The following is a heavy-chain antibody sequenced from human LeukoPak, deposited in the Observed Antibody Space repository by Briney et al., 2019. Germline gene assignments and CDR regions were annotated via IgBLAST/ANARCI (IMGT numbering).Heavy chain of an antibody. CDR3: ARGEGWYCSSTSCFTHWFDP. Sequence: SGGSLRLSCAASGFTLRSEWMSWLRQTPEKGLEWVANIKPDGSATAYVDSVKGRFTISRDNAKNSLFLQMNSLRPEDTAVYYCARGEGWYCSSTSCFTHWFDPWGQGTLVTASS. J-gene: IGHJ5*02. D-gene: IGHD2-2*02. CDR2: IKPDGSAT. V-gene: IGHV3-7*01. CDR1: GFTLRSEW.